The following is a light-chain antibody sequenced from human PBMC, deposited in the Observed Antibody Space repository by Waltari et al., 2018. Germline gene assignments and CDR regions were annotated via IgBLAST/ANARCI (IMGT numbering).Light chain of an antibody. J-gene: IGKJ1*01. CDR3: QKYDSLPAT. Sequence: EIVFTQSPATLSLSPGERGTLSCRASQSVSSFLAWYQQKPGQAPRPLIYGASTRATGIPDRFSGSGSGTDFSLTISRLEPEDFAVYYCQKYDSLPATFGQGTKVEIK. CDR1: QSVSSF. V-gene: IGKV3-20*01. CDR2: GAS.